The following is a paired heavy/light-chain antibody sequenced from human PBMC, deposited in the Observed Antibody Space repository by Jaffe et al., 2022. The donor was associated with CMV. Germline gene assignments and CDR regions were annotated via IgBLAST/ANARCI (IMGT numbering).Light chain of an antibody. CDR2: RDS. Sequence: SYELTQPPSVSVSPGQTASITCSGDRLGNKYVYWYQQKPGQSPVLVIYRDSMRPSGIPERFSGSNSGNTATLTISGTQAMDEADYYCQAWDSSTGVFGGGAKLTVL. J-gene: IGLJ2*01. CDR1: RLGNKY. CDR3: QAWDSSTGV. V-gene: IGLV3-1*01.
Heavy chain of an antibody. CDR3: ARTDYDGNNYIFDY. V-gene: IGHV3-49*04. J-gene: IGHJ4*02. CDR1: GFTFGEYS. CDR2: IRSKAYGGTT. Sequence: EVQLVESGGGLVQPGRSLRLSCTASGFTFGEYSMSWVRQAPGKGLEWVGFIRSKAYGGTTEYAASVKGRFTISRDESKSIAYLQMNSLKTEDTAVYYCARTDYDGNNYIFDYWGQGTLVTVSS. D-gene: IGHD3-22*01.